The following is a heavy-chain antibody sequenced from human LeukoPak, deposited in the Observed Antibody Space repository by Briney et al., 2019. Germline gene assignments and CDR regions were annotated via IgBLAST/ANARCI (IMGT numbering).Heavy chain of an antibody. CDR1: GGSISSYD. J-gene: IGHJ4*02. CDR2: IYYSGST. D-gene: IGHD3-22*01. V-gene: IGHV4-59*01. CDR3: ARENYDSSGYYYRFDY. Sequence: PSETLSLTCTVSGGSISSYDWSWIRQPPGKGLEWIGYIYYSGSTNYNPSLKSRVTISVDTSKNQFSLKLSSVTAADTAVYYCARENYDSSGYYYRFDYWGQGTLVTVSS.